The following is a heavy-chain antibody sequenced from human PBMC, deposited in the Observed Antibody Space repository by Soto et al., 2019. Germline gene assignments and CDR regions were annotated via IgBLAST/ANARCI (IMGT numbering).Heavy chain of an antibody. CDR3: ARDSDSFQLPAQSWFDP. J-gene: IGHJ5*02. CDR2: ISGSDST. Sequence: PGGSLRLSCAASGFNFSSYAMSWVRQAPRKGLEWVSDISGSDSTYYADSVKGRFTISRDDAKNTLYLQMNSMRAEDTAVYYCARDSDSFQLPAQSWFDPWGQGTLVTVSS. D-gene: IGHD2-21*01. CDR1: GFNFSSYA. V-gene: IGHV3-23*01.